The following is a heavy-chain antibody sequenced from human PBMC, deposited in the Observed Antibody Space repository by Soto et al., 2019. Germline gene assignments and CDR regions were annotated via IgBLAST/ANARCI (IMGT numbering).Heavy chain of an antibody. CDR3: AKSHTTSGRYVTTDY. J-gene: IGHJ4*02. V-gene: IGHV3-9*01. CDR2: ISWNSGSM. D-gene: IGHD6-19*01. CDR1: GFTFGDYA. Sequence: GGSLRLSCAASGFTFGDYAMQWVRQAPGKGLEWVSAISWNSGSMDYADSVKGRFTISRDNAKNFLYLQMNSLRAEDTALYYCAKSHTTSGRYVTTDYWGQGTRVTVSS.